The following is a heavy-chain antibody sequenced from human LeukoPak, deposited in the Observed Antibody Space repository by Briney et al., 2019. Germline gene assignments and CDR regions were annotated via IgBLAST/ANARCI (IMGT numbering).Heavy chain of an antibody. Sequence: PGGSLRLSCAASGFTFSSYWMSWVRQAPGKGLEWVGRIKSKTDGGTTDYAAPVKGRFTISRDDSKNTLYLQMNSLKTEDTAVYYCTTMGWVAAAGTSVDPWGQGTLVTVSS. J-gene: IGHJ5*02. CDR2: IKSKTDGGTT. D-gene: IGHD6-13*01. V-gene: IGHV3-15*01. CDR1: GFTFSSYW. CDR3: TTMGWVAAAGTSVDP.